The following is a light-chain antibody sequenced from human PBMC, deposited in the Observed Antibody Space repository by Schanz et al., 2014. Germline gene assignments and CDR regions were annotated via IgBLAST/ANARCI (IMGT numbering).Light chain of an antibody. CDR3: QQYNNWPPT. CDR2: DAS. V-gene: IGKV3-11*01. CDR1: QSVSRY. Sequence: EIVLTQSPATLSLSPGERATLSCRASQSVSRYLAWYQQKPGQAPRLLIYDASNRATGFPARFSGSGSGTDLTHTFSSLEPEDFAVYYCQQYNNWPPTFGQGTKVEI. J-gene: IGKJ1*01.